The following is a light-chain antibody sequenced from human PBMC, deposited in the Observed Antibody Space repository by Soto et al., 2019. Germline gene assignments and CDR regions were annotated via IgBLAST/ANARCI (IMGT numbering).Light chain of an antibody. CDR1: QSISSW. CDR2: KAS. J-gene: IGKJ4*01. CDR3: QQYHSYSLT. Sequence: DIQMTQSPSTLSASVGDRVTITCRASQSISSWLAWYQQKPGKAPKLLIYKASSLEGGVPSRFSGSGSGTDLPLTISSLPPDYFATYYCQQYHSYSLTFGGGTKVDIK. V-gene: IGKV1-5*03.